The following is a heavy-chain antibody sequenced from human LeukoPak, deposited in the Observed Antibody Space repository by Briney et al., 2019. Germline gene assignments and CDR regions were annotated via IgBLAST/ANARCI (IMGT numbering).Heavy chain of an antibody. J-gene: IGHJ4*02. Sequence: GGSLRLSCAASGFTFNIYGMSWVRQAPGKGLEWVSGISSSGGTTYYADSVKGRFTISRDNSKNTLYLQITSLRAEDTAVYYCAKVGGAGYSYPHGPVYFDYWGQGTLVTVSS. CDR3: AKVGGAGYSYPHGPVYFDY. CDR2: ISSSGGTT. CDR1: GFTFNIYG. V-gene: IGHV3-23*01. D-gene: IGHD5-18*01.